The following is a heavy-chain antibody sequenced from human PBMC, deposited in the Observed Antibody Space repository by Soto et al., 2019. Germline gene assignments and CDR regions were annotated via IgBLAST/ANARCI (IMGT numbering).Heavy chain of an antibody. CDR1: GGTFSSYT. V-gene: IGHV1-69*13. CDR3: AAPGYSPDY. J-gene: IGHJ4*02. Sequence: GASVKVSCKASGGTFSSYTFTWVRQAPGQGLEWIGGIIPMFGAANYAQKFQGRVTISADEFTSTTYMELTNLRSEDTAVYFCAAPGYSPDYWGKGTLVTVS. D-gene: IGHD3-22*01. CDR2: IIPMFGAA.